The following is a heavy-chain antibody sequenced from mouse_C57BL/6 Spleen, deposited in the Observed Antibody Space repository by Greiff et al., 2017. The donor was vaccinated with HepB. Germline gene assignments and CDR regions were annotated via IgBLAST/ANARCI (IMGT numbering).Heavy chain of an antibody. Sequence: QVQLQQPGAELVKPGASVKLSCKASGYTFTSYWMQWVKQRPGQGLEWIGEIDPSDSYTNYNQKFKGKATLTVDTSSSTAYMQLSSLTSEDSAVYYCARCDYYGSSPFAYWGQGTLVTVSA. CDR1: GYTFTSYW. J-gene: IGHJ3*01. CDR3: ARCDYYGSSPFAY. D-gene: IGHD1-1*01. CDR2: IDPSDSYT. V-gene: IGHV1-50*01.